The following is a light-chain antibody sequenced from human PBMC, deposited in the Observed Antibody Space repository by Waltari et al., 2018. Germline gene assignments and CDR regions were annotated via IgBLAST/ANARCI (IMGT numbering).Light chain of an antibody. J-gene: IGLJ2*01. Sequence: SYELTQPPSVSVSPGQTARITCSGDALPKQHAYWYQQKPGQAPVLVIYKDRERPSGIPERFAGSSSGTTVTLTISGVQAEDEADYYCQSADSSGTNVVFGGGTKLTVL. CDR3: QSADSSGTNVV. V-gene: IGLV3-25*03. CDR1: ALPKQH. CDR2: KDR.